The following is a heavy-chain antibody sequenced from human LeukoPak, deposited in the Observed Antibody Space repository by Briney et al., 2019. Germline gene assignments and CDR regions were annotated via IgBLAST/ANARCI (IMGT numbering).Heavy chain of an antibody. D-gene: IGHD1-1*01. CDR2: ISYDGSNK. CDR3: AKDFNWNGVNGKDV. CDR1: GFTFSSYG. V-gene: IGHV3-30*18. J-gene: IGHJ6*02. Sequence: GRSLRLSCAASGFTFSSYGMHWVRQAPGKGLEWVAVISYDGSNKYYADSVKGRFTISRDNSKNTLYLQMNSLRAEDTAVYYCAKDFNWNGVNGKDVWGQGTTVTVSS.